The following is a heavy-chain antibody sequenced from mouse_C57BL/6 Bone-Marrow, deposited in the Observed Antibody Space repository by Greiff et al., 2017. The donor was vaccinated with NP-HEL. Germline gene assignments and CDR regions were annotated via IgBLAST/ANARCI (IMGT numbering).Heavy chain of an antibody. CDR2: IYPRSGNT. CDR3: ARSGYGSWFAY. CDR1: GYTFTSYG. V-gene: IGHV1-81*01. D-gene: IGHD2-10*02. J-gene: IGHJ3*01. Sequence: VMLMESGAELARPGASVKLSCKASGYTFTSYGISWVKQRTGQGLEWIGEIYPRSGNTYYNEKFKGKATLTADKSSSTAYMELRSLTSEDSAVYFCARSGYGSWFAYWGQGTLVTVSA.